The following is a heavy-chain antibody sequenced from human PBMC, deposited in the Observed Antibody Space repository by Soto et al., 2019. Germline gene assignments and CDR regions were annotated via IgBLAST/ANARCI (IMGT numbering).Heavy chain of an antibody. J-gene: IGHJ6*03. V-gene: IGHV3-7*01. Sequence: PGGSLRLSCAASGFTFSSYWMSWVRQAPGKGLEWVANIKQDGSEKYYVDSVKGRFTISRDNAKNSLYLQMNSLRAEDTAVYYCARVSSTGYYYYYYMDLWAKGSTAPVSS. D-gene: IGHD3-16*02. CDR1: GFTFSSYW. CDR3: ARVSSTGYYYYYYMDL. CDR2: IKQDGSEK.